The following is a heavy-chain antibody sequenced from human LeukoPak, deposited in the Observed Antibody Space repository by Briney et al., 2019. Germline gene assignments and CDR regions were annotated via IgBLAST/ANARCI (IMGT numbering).Heavy chain of an antibody. CDR1: GYTFTSYD. CDR2: MNPNSGNT. D-gene: IGHD5-12*01. CDR3: AIRTPVDIVATLGERVKKGLDY. Sequence: ASVKVSCKAFGYTFTSYDINWLRQAPGQGPEWMGWMNPNSGNTGYAQKFQGRVTMTRNTSMSTAYLELSSLRSEDTAMYYCAIRTPVDIVATLGERVKKGLDYWGQGTLVTVSS. V-gene: IGHV1-8*01. J-gene: IGHJ4*02.